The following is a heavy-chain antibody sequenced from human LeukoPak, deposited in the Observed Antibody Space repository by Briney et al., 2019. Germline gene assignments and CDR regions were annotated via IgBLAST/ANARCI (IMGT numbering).Heavy chain of an antibody. V-gene: IGHV1-2*02. D-gene: IGHD4-17*01. CDR1: GYTFTGYC. CDR2: INPKSGGT. CDR3: ARGPTVTTDYYYYSMDV. Sequence: ASVKVSCKASGYTFTGYCMHWVRQAPGQGLEWMGWINPKSGGTKYAQKFQGRVTMTRDTSISTAYMELSRLRSDDTAVYYCARGPTVTTDYYYYSMDVWGKGTTVTVSS. J-gene: IGHJ6*03.